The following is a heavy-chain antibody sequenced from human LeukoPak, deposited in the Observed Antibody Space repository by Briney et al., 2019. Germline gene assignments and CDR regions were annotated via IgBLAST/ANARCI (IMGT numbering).Heavy chain of an antibody. J-gene: IGHJ5*02. V-gene: IGHV6-1*01. D-gene: IGHD2-2*01. Sequence: SRTLSLTCAISGDSVSSNSVTWNWIRQSPSRGLEWLGRTYYRSTWYNDYAVSVRGRITVNPDTSKNQFSLHLDSVTPEDTAVYYCARRLTQYDCFDPWGQGILVTVSS. CDR1: GDSVSSNSVT. CDR3: ARRLTQYDCFDP. CDR2: TYYRSTWYN.